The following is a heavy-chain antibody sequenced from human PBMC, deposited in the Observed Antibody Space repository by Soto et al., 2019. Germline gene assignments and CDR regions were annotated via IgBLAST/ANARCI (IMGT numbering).Heavy chain of an antibody. V-gene: IGHV4-61*01. D-gene: IGHD5-12*01. CDR2: ISDTGNG. J-gene: IGHJ6*02. CDR1: GGSVIRGSYY. Sequence: QVQLQASVPGLVKPSETLSLTCTVSGGSVIRGSYYWSWLRQPPGKGLEWVGCISDTGNGDYNPSLSGRVTISVHTSKRQFSLRLNSVTAADTAVYYCARAHSGYDPLGMDVWGQGTTVTVSS. CDR3: ARAHSGYDPLGMDV.